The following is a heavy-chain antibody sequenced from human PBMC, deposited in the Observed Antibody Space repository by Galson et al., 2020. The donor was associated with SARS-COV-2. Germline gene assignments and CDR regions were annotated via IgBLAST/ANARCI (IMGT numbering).Heavy chain of an antibody. CDR1: GGSISSSSYY. D-gene: IGHD5-18*01. Sequence: SETLSLTCTVSGGSISSSSYYWGWIRQPPGKGLEWIGSIYYSGSTYYNPSLKSRVTISVDTSKNQFSLKLSSVTAADTAVYYCARGPRGYSYGLLDYWGQGTLVTVSS. CDR2: IYYSGST. J-gene: IGHJ4*02. V-gene: IGHV4-39*01. CDR3: ARGPRGYSYGLLDY.